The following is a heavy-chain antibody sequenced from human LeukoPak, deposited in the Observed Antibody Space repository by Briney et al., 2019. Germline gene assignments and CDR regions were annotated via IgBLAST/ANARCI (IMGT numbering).Heavy chain of an antibody. CDR3: ATAVSIAGDS. CDR1: GFSFNSNW. Sequence: PGGSLRLSCAASGFSFNSNWMGWFCQAPGKGLEWVAHIKPDSSETYYVDSAKGRFTISRANAEKLVYLRMNSLRAEDTAVYYCATAVSIAGDSWGQGTLVTVSS. V-gene: IGHV3-7*01. CDR2: IKPDSSET. J-gene: IGHJ5*01. D-gene: IGHD2-21*01.